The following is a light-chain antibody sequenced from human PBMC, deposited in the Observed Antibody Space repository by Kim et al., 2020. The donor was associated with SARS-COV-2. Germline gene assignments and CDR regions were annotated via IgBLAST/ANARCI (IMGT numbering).Light chain of an antibody. J-gene: IGLJ2*01. V-gene: IGLV1-47*02. CDR2: CNN. Sequence: GHLFTISSSGSSSNVGSNYVYWYQQLPGTAPTLLTYCNNLRPSGVPDRFSGSTSGTSASLVISGLRSEDEADYYCAAWDDSLSGVVFGGGTQLTVL. CDR3: AAWDDSLSGVV. CDR1: SSNVGSNY.